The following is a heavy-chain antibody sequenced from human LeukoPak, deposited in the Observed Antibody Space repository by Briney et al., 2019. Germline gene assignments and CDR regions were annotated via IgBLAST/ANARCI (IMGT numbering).Heavy chain of an antibody. V-gene: IGHV1-69*04. CDR3: ARVPINYDSSGYFQVGMDV. CDR2: IIPIFGIA. Sequence: GASVKVSCKASGGTFSNYAISWVRQAPGQGLEWMGRIIPIFGIANYAQKFQGRVTITADKSTSTAYMELSSLRSEDTAVYYCARVPINYDSSGYFQVGMDVWGQGTTVTVSS. D-gene: IGHD3-22*01. CDR1: GGTFSNYA. J-gene: IGHJ6*02.